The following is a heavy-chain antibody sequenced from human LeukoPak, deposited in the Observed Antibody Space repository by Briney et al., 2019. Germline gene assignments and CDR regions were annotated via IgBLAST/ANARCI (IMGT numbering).Heavy chain of an antibody. CDR1: GYTFTSYG. Sequence: ASVKVSCKASGYTFTSYGISWMRQAPGQGLQWMGWISDYNGNTNYALNTNYAQEFQGRVTLTTDTSTSTAYLELRSLRSDDTAIYYCARDLGVLTGTFFDFWGQGTLVTVSS. J-gene: IGHJ4*02. CDR2: ISDYNGNTNYALNT. D-gene: IGHD3-9*01. CDR3: ARDLGVLTGTFFDF. V-gene: IGHV1-18*01.